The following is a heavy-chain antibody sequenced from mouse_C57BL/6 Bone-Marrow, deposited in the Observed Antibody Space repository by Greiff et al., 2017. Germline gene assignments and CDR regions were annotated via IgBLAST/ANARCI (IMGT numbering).Heavy chain of an antibody. D-gene: IGHD1-1*01. Sequence: DVMLVESGGGLVQPGGSLKLSCAASGFTFSDYGLAWVRQAPRKGPEWVAFISNLAYSFYYANTVPGRFTISRENAKYTLYLEMSSLRSEDTAMYYWTRQDYSSSYDYAMDYWGQGTSVTVSS. CDR1: GFTFSDYG. V-gene: IGHV5-15*01. CDR2: ISNLAYSF. CDR3: TRQDYSSSYDYAMDY. J-gene: IGHJ4*01.